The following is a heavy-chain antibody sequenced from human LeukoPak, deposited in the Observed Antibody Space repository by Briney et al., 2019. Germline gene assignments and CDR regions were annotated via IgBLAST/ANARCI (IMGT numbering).Heavy chain of an antibody. J-gene: IGHJ3*02. CDR1: GGSINNYY. Sequence: SETLSLTCTVSGGSINNYYWSWIRQPAGKGLEWIGRIYTRGSTNYNPSLKSRVTMSVDASKNQFSLKLSSVTAADTAVYYRARGRYCSADICSGGDAFDIWGQGTMVSVSS. CDR3: ARGRYCSADICSGGDAFDI. D-gene: IGHD2-15*01. V-gene: IGHV4-4*07. CDR2: IYTRGST.